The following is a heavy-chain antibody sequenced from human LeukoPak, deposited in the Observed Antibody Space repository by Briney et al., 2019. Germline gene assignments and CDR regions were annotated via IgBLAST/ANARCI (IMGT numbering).Heavy chain of an antibody. CDR2: IKQDGSEK. Sequence: QPGGSLRLSCAASGFTFSSYWMSWVRQAPGKGLEWVANIKQDGSEKYYVDSVKGRFTISRDNAKNSLYLQMSSLRAEDTAVYYCARDSSLGVTDYWGQGTLVTVSS. J-gene: IGHJ4*02. V-gene: IGHV3-7*01. CDR3: ARDSSLGVTDY. D-gene: IGHD7-27*01. CDR1: GFTFSSYW.